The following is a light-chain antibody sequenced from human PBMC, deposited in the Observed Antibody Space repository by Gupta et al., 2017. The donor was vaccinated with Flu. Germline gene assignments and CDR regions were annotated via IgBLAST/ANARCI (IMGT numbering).Light chain of an antibody. CDR3: QVWDSSSEHRV. Sequence: YVLAQPPSVSLAPGQTARITCGGNNIGSKSVRWYQQKPGQAPVLVVNDDSDRPSGITERFSGSNSGNKATLTISRVEAGEEADDYCQVWDSSSEHRVFGGGTKLTVL. CDR2: DDS. CDR1: NIGSKS. V-gene: IGLV3-21*02. J-gene: IGLJ3*02.